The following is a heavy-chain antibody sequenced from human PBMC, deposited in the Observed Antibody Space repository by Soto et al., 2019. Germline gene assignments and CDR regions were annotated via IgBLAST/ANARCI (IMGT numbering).Heavy chain of an antibody. D-gene: IGHD6-13*01. V-gene: IGHV1-8*01. J-gene: IGHJ6*03. Sequence: ASVKVSCKASGYTFTSYDINWVRQATGQGLEWMGWMNPNSGNTGYAQKFQGRVTMTRNTSISTAYMELSSLRSEDTAVYYCARPPWVSSSGRNSYYMDVWGKGTTVTVS. CDR3: ARPPWVSSSGRNSYYMDV. CDR2: MNPNSGNT. CDR1: GYTFTSYD.